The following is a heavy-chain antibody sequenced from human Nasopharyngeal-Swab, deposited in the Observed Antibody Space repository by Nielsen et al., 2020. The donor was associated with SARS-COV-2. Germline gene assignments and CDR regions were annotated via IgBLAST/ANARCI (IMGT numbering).Heavy chain of an antibody. V-gene: IGHV4-61*01. CDR3: ARTLGWSTGFDY. Sequence: LRLSCTVSGGSVSSVSYYWSWIRQPPGKGLEWIGYIYYSGSTNYNPSLKSRVTISVDTSKNQFSLKLSSVTAADTAVYYCARTLGWSTGFDYWGQGTLVTVSS. CDR2: IYYSGST. CDR1: GGSVSSVSYY. D-gene: IGHD6-19*01. J-gene: IGHJ4*02.